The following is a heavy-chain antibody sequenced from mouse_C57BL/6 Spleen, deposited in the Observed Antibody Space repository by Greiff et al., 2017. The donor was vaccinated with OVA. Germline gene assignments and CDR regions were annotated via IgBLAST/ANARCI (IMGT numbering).Heavy chain of an antibody. CDR1: GFSLTSYA. Sequence: VKLVESGPGLVAPSQSLSITCTVSGFSLTSYAISWVRQPPGKGLEWLGVIWTGGGRNYNSALKSRLSISKDNSKRQVFLKMNSLQTDDTARYYCAREGYDGYWYFDVWGTGTTVTVSS. CDR2: IWTGGGR. CDR3: AREGYDGYWYFDV. J-gene: IGHJ1*03. V-gene: IGHV2-9-1*01. D-gene: IGHD2-2*01.